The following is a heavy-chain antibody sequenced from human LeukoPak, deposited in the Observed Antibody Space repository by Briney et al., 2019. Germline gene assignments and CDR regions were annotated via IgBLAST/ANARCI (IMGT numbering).Heavy chain of an antibody. D-gene: IGHD6-19*01. CDR1: GFTFSSYG. Sequence: PGGSLRLSCAASGFTFSSYGMNWVRQAPGKGLEWVSSITSSSSYIYYADSVKGRFTISRDNTKNSLYLQMNSLRAEDTAVYYCARGAVSYSSGWYANWYLDLWGRGTLVTVSS. CDR3: ARGAVSYSSGWYANWYLDL. J-gene: IGHJ2*01. CDR2: ITSSSSYI. V-gene: IGHV3-21*01.